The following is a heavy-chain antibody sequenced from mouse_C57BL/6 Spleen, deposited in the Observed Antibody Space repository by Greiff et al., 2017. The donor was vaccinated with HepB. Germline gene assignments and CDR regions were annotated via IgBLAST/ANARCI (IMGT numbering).Heavy chain of an antibody. CDR3: ARPYYDYYFDY. J-gene: IGHJ2*01. D-gene: IGHD2-4*01. CDR1: GFTFSDYG. Sequence: DVKLVESGGGLVKPGGSLKLSCAASGFTFSDYGMHWVRQAPEKGLEWVAYISSGSSTIYYADTVKGRFTISRDNAKNTLFLQMTSLRSEDTAMYYCARPYYDYYFDYWGQGTTLTVSS. V-gene: IGHV5-17*01. CDR2: ISSGSSTI.